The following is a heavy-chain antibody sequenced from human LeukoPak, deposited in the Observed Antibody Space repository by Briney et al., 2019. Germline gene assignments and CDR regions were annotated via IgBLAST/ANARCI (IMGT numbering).Heavy chain of an antibody. J-gene: IGHJ3*02. CDR2: ISNNGGYT. V-gene: IGHV3-23*01. Sequence: TGGSLRLSCAASGFTFSSSAMSWVRQAPGKGLEWVSAISNNGGYTYYADSVQGRFTISRDNSKSTLCLQMNSLRAEDTAVYYCAAISYLAFDIWGQGTMVTVSS. CDR1: GFTFSSSA. CDR3: AAISYLAFDI. D-gene: IGHD2/OR15-2a*01.